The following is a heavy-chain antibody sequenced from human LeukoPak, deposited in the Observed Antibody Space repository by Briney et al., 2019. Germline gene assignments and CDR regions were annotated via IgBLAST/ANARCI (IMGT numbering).Heavy chain of an antibody. J-gene: IGHJ3*02. V-gene: IGHV3-23*01. CDR1: GFTFITYA. CDR3: ARGNTMVAYKYAFDI. D-gene: IGHD3-10*01. CDR2: ITSSGDKT. Sequence: AGGSLRLSCVASGFTFITYAMTWVRQAPGKGLEWVSTITSSGDKTYDADSVKGRFTLSRDNSKNTLYLQMNSLRAEDTAVYYCARGNTMVAYKYAFDIWGQGTMVTVSS.